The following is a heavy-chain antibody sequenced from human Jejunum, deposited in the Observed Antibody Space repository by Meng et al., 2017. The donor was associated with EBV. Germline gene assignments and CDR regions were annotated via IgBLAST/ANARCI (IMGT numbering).Heavy chain of an antibody. CDR1: GDSISSNNW. CDR3: ARGSDYVWVF. CDR2: IFHTGTT. D-gene: IGHD3-16*01. J-gene: IGHJ4*02. Sequence: QVELQESGPGRVKPSGTLSLTCAVSGDSISSNNWWSWVRQSPGQGLEWIGEIFHTGTTTYNPSLKSRVTISVDKSKNQFSLNLNSVTAADTAVYYCARGSDYVWVFGGQGTLVTVSS. V-gene: IGHV4-4*02.